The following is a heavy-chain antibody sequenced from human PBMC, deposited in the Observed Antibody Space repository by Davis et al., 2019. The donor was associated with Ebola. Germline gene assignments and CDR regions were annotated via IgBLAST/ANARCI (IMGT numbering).Heavy chain of an antibody. Sequence: PGGSLRPSCAASGFTVSSNYMSWVRQAQGKGWEWAPVIYSGGSQYYQDPVKGRFTISRDNSKNTLYLQMNSLRAEDTAVYYCARDGTLDYYDSSGYYYKTYYYGMDVWGQGTTVTVSS. CDR2: IYSGGSQ. CDR3: ARDGTLDYYDSSGYYYKTYYYGMDV. CDR1: GFTVSSNY. D-gene: IGHD3-22*01. V-gene: IGHV3-53*01. J-gene: IGHJ6*02.